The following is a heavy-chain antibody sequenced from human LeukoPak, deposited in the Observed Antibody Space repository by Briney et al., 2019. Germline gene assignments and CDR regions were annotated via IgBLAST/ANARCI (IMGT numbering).Heavy chain of an antibody. Sequence: GGSLRLSCAASGFTFSSYGMHWVRQAPGKGLEWVAVIWYDGSNKYYADSVKGRFTIYRDNSKNTLYLQMNSLRAEDTAVYYCARVRYSSGLYYFDYWGQGTLVTVSS. V-gene: IGHV3-33*01. CDR1: GFTFSSYG. D-gene: IGHD6-19*01. CDR3: ARVRYSSGLYYFDY. CDR2: IWYDGSNK. J-gene: IGHJ4*02.